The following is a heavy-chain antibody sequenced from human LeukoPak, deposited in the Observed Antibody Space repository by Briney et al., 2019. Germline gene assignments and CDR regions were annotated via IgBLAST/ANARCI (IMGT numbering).Heavy chain of an antibody. V-gene: IGHV3-74*01. CDR1: GNYW. J-gene: IGHJ6*02. Sequence: PGGSLRLSCAASGNYWMHWVRQAPGKGLVWVSHINSDGSWTSYADSVKGRFTISKDNAKNTVYLQMNSLRAEDTAVYYCARDLPIAAAGIPFDYYYYGRDVWGQGTTVTVSS. CDR3: ARDLPIAAAGIPFDYYYYGRDV. D-gene: IGHD6-13*01. CDR2: INSDGSWT.